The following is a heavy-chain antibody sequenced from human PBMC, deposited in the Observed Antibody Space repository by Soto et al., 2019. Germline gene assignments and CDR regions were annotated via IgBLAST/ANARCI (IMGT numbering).Heavy chain of an antibody. D-gene: IGHD3-3*01. CDR2: MNPNSGNT. CDR3: ARGRRFYDFWSGYLPTHFDY. J-gene: IGHJ4*02. CDR1: GYTFTSYD. Sequence: QVQLVQSGAEVKKPGASVKVSCKASGYTFTSYDINWVRQATGQGLEWMGWMNPNSGNTGYAQKCQGRVTMTRNTSISTAYMELSSLRSEDTAVYYCARGRRFYDFWSGYLPTHFDYWGQGTLVTVSS. V-gene: IGHV1-8*01.